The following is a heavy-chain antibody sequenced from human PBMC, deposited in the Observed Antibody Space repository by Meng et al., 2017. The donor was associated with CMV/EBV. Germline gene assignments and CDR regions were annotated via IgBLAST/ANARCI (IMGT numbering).Heavy chain of an antibody. CDR1: GGSISSYY. CDR3: ARGGENYYDSSGYYS. V-gene: IGHV4-59*01. J-gene: IGHJ4*02. Sequence: GSLRLSCTVSGGSISSYYWSWIRQPPGKGLEWIGYIYYSGSTNYNPSLKSRVTISVDTSKNQFSLKLSSVTAADTAVYYCARGGENYYDSSGYYSWGQGTLVTVSS. D-gene: IGHD3-22*01. CDR2: IYYSGST.